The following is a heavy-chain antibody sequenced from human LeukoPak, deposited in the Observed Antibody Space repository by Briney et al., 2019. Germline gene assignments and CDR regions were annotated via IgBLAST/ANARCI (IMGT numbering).Heavy chain of an antibody. D-gene: IGHD6-6*01. CDR2: ISTRSSAI. Sequence: PGGSLRLSCAGSGIRSYSMNWVRQAPGKGLEWVSYISTRSSAIYYADSVKGRFTISRDNAKNSLYLQMNSLRAEDTAVYYCARSSDGPYYCYLDVWGKGTTVTVSS. CDR1: GIRSYS. V-gene: IGHV3-48*01. J-gene: IGHJ6*03. CDR3: ARSSDGPYYCYLDV.